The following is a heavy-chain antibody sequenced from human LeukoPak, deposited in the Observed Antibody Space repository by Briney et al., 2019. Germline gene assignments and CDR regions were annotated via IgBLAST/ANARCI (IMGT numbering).Heavy chain of an antibody. Sequence: PGGSLGLSCTAYGSTFSTYWMHWVRQAPGKWMVWVSRINSDGSSTSYADSVKGRFTISRDNAKNTLYLQMNSLRAEDTAVYYCARDYYDRSGYWYGMDVWGQGTTVTVSS. J-gene: IGHJ6*02. CDR2: INSDGSST. V-gene: IGHV3-74*01. CDR3: ARDYYDRSGYWYGMDV. CDR1: GSTFSTYW. D-gene: IGHD3-22*01.